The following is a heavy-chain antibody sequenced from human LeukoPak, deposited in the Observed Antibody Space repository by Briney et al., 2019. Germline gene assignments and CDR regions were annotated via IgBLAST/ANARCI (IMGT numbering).Heavy chain of an antibody. J-gene: IGHJ4*02. CDR1: GAXSSSSSYF. V-gene: IGHV4-39*01. CDR2: TSYSGST. Sequence: SETLSLTCTVSGAXSSSSSYFWGWLRQPPGKRLEWIGTTSYSGSTYYSPSLRSRITMSVDTSKNQFSLNLSSVTAADTAVYYCARLSSTHLPNYWGQGILVTISS. D-gene: IGHD6-13*01. CDR3: ARLSSTHLPNY.